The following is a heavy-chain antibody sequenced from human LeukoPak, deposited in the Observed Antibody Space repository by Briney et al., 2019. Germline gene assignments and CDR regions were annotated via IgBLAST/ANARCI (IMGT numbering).Heavy chain of an antibody. Sequence: TSQTLSLTCAVYMGGLSGYSWSWSRQPPRKGLEWIGSIYYIVSTYYNPSLKSRDTISVYTPKNKFSLKLRAVTAAHTPLYYCGRHNRGKVVLRCVKNYYYMDVWGKGTTGTVSS. CDR3: GRHNRGKVVLRCVKNYYYMDV. CDR2: IYYIVST. J-gene: IGHJ6*03. D-gene: IGHD3-3*01. V-gene: IGHV4-30-2*03. CDR1: MGGLSGYS.